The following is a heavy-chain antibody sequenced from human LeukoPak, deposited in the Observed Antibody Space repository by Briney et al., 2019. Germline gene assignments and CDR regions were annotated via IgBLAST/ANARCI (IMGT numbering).Heavy chain of an antibody. CDR3: ARAGGYDY. V-gene: IGHV3-30-3*01. Sequence: GGSLRLSCAASGFTFSSYAMHWVRQAPGKGLEWVAVISYDGSNKYYADSVKGRFTISRDNSKNTLYLQMNSLRDEDTAVYYCARAGGYDYWGQGTLVTVSS. J-gene: IGHJ4*02. D-gene: IGHD3-16*01. CDR1: GFTFSSYA. CDR2: ISYDGSNK.